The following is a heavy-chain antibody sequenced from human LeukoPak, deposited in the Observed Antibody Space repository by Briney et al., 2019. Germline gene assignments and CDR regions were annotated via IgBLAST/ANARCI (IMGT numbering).Heavy chain of an antibody. CDR3: ASLSWGGYSDY. CDR2: IYYSGST. CDR1: GGSISSYY. J-gene: IGHJ4*02. D-gene: IGHD3-16*01. V-gene: IGHV4-59*12. Sequence: SETLSLTCTVSGGSISSYYWSWIRQPPGKGLEWIGYIYYSGSTNYNPSLKSRVTISVDTSKKQFSLKLSSVTAADTAVYYCASLSWGGYSDYWGQGTLVTVSS.